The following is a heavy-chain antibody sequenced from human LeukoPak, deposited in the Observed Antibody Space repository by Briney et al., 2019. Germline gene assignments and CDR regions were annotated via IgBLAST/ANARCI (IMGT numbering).Heavy chain of an antibody. J-gene: IGHJ6*02. D-gene: IGHD6-13*01. Sequence: GASVKVSCKASGYTFTSYGTSWVRQAPGQGLEWMGWISAYNGNTNYAQKLQGRVTMTTDTSTSTAYMELRSLRSDDTAVYYCARERIAAAGTIGYYYYGMDVWGQGTTVTVSS. CDR2: ISAYNGNT. CDR1: GYTFTSYG. V-gene: IGHV1-18*01. CDR3: ARERIAAAGTIGYYYYGMDV.